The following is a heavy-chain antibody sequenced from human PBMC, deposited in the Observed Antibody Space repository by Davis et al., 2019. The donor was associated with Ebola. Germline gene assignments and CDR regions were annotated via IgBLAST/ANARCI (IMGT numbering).Heavy chain of an antibody. J-gene: IGHJ4*02. CDR3: ARDSDYGDIDY. CDR2: IYYSGST. V-gene: IGHV4-39*07. D-gene: IGHD4-17*01. Sequence: MPSETLSLTCTVSGGSISSSSYYWGWIRQPPGKGLEWIGSIYYSGSTYYNPSLKSRVTISVDTSKNQFSLKLSSVTAADTAVYYCARDSDYGDIDYWGQGTLVTVSS. CDR1: GGSISSSSYY.